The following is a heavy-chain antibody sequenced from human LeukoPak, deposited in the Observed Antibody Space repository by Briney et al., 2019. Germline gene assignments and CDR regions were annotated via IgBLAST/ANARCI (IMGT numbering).Heavy chain of an antibody. Sequence: GGSLRLSCAASGFTFDDYAMHWVRQAPGKGLEWVSGISWNSGSIGYADSVKGRFTISRDNAKNTLYLQMNSLRAEDTAVYYCAKDRRFGELFVHWGQGTLVTVSS. CDR3: AKDRRFGELFVH. D-gene: IGHD3-10*01. CDR2: ISWNSGSI. V-gene: IGHV3-9*01. CDR1: GFTFDDYA. J-gene: IGHJ4*02.